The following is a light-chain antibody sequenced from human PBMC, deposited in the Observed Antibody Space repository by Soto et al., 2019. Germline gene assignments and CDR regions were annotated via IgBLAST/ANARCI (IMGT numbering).Light chain of an antibody. V-gene: IGKV1-5*03. CDR1: QTISSW. CDR3: QHYNRYSGA. CDR2: KAS. Sequence: DTPMAHTTSELCGIVGESITLHSRASQTISSWLAWYQQKPGKAPKLLIYKASTLKSGVPSRFSGSGSGTEFTYTCGRVKPADSASRSWQHYNRYSGAVGPGTKVDIK. J-gene: IGKJ1*01.